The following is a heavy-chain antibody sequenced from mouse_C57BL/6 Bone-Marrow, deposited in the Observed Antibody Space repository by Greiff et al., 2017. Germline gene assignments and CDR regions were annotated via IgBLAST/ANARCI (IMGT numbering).Heavy chain of an antibody. Sequence: EVQRVESEGGLVQPGSSMTLSCTASGFTFSDYYMAWVRQVPEKGLEWVANINYDGSSTYYLDSLKSRFIISRDNAKNIRYLQMSSLKSEDTATYYCARDPITTVVARYWYFDVWGTGTTVTVSS. J-gene: IGHJ1*03. CDR1: GFTFSDYY. CDR2: INYDGSST. V-gene: IGHV5-16*01. D-gene: IGHD1-1*01. CDR3: ARDPITTVVARYWYFDV.